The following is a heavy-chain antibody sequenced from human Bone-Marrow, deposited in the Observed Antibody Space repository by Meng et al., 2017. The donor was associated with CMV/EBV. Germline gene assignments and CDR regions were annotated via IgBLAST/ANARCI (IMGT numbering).Heavy chain of an antibody. Sequence: ASVKVSCKASGYTFTSYDINWVRQATGQGLEWMGWMNPNSGNTGYAQKFQGRVTITRNTSISTAYMELSSLRSEDTAVYYCARGPQSYYDFWSGYSTVYYFDYWGQGTRVTGSS. J-gene: IGHJ4*02. D-gene: IGHD3-3*01. CDR2: MNPNSGNT. CDR3: ARGPQSYYDFWSGYSTVYYFDY. CDR1: GYTFTSYD. V-gene: IGHV1-8*03.